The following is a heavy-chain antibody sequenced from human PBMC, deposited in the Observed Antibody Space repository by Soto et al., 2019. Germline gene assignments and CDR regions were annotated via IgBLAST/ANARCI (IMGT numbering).Heavy chain of an antibody. V-gene: IGHV1-8*01. J-gene: IGHJ6*03. CDR3: ASNSYGLGADYYYYYMDV. CDR1: GYTFTSYD. CDR2: MNPNSGNT. Sequence: ASVKVSCKASGYTFTSYDINWVRQATGQGLEWMGWMNPNSGNTGYAQKFQGRVTMTRNTSISTAYMELSSLRSEDTAVYYCASNSYGLGADYYYYYMDVWGKGTTVTVSS. D-gene: IGHD5-18*01.